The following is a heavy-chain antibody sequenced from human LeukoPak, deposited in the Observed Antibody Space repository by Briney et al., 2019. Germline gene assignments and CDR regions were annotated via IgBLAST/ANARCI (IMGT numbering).Heavy chain of an antibody. V-gene: IGHV4-39*01. CDR1: GGSISSSKYY. CDR3: ASGVGATTKGAFDI. J-gene: IGHJ3*02. Sequence: SETLSLTCSVSGGSISSSKYYWGCIRQPPGKGLEWIGSIYYSGSTYYNPSLKSRVTISVDTSKNQFSLKLSSVTAADTAVYYCASGVGATTKGAFDIWGQGTMVTVSS. CDR2: IYYSGST. D-gene: IGHD1-26*01.